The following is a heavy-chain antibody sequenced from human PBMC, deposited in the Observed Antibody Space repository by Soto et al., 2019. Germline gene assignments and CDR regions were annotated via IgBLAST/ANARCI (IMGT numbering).Heavy chain of an antibody. Sequence: ASVKVSCKASGRTFSSYAISWVRQAPGQGLEWMGGIIPIFGTANYAQKFQGRVTITADESTSTAYMELSSLRSEDTAVYYCARQYYYGSGSYYNSLDYWGQGTLVTVSS. CDR3: ARQYYYGSGSYYNSLDY. CDR1: GRTFSSYA. D-gene: IGHD3-10*01. CDR2: IIPIFGTA. J-gene: IGHJ4*02. V-gene: IGHV1-69*13.